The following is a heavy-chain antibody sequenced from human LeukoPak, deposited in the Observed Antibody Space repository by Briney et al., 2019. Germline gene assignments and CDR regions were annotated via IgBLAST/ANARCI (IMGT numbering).Heavy chain of an antibody. Sequence: GGSLRLSCAASGFIFSSYAMTWVRQAPGKGLEWVSVISGSGGRTYYADSVKGRFTISRDNSKNTLYLQMNSLRAEDTAVYYCAKVPERYYSDSSGFYSYFDHWGQGTLVTVSS. CDR1: GFIFSSYA. CDR3: AKVPERYYSDSSGFYSYFDH. CDR2: ISGSGGRT. J-gene: IGHJ4*02. V-gene: IGHV3-23*01. D-gene: IGHD3-22*01.